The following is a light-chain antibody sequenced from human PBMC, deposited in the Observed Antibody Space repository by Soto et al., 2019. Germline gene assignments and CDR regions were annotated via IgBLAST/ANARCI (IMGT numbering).Light chain of an antibody. CDR3: QSYDSSLSRRWV. Sequence: QSVLTQPASVSGSPGQSITISCTGSNSDIGRYDHVSWYQHHPGRAPKLLVAGNRPSGVPDRLSVSKSGASASLAITGLQAEDEADYYCQSYDSSLSRRWVFGGGTKLTVL. CDR2: G. CDR1: NSDIGRYDH. J-gene: IGLJ3*02. V-gene: IGLV2-14*01.